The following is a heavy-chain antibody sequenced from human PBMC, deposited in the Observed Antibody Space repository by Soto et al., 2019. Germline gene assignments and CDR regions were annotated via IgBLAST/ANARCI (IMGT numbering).Heavy chain of an antibody. Sequence: EVQLVESGGGLVQPGGSLRLSCAASGFTFSSYWMHWVRQAPGKGLVWVSRINSDGSSTSYADSVKGRFTISRDNAKNTLYLQMNGLRAEDTAVYYCARSIWFGEPTAFDIWGQGTMVTVSS. CDR2: INSDGSST. D-gene: IGHD3-10*01. CDR3: ARSIWFGEPTAFDI. V-gene: IGHV3-74*01. CDR1: GFTFSSYW. J-gene: IGHJ3*02.